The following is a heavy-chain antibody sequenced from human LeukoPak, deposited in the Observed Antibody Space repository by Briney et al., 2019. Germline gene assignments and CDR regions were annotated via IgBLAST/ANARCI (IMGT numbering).Heavy chain of an antibody. D-gene: IGHD3-3*01. CDR2: ISGSGGST. V-gene: IGHV3-23*01. CDR1: GFTFSSYA. CDR3: AKLYYDFWSGYPYYFDY. Sequence: GGSLRLSCAASGFTFSSYAMSWVRQAPGKGLEWVSAISGSGGSTYYAESVTGRFTISRDNSKNTLYLQMNSLRAEDTAVYYCAKLYYDFWSGYPYYFDYWGQGALVTVSS. J-gene: IGHJ4*02.